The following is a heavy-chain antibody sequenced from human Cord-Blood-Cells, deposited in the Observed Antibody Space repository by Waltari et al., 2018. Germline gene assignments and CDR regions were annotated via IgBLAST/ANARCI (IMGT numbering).Heavy chain of an antibody. D-gene: IGHD6-6*01. CDR3: ARASGMGQLGNNWFDP. V-gene: IGHV4-30-4*08. Sequence: QVQLQEPGPGLVKPSQTLSLTCPVSGGSISSGDYSWSWIRQPPGKGLEWIGYIYYSGSTYYNPSLKSRVTISVDTSKNQFSLKLSSVTAADTAVYYCARASGMGQLGNNWFDPWGQGTLVTVSS. J-gene: IGHJ5*02. CDR1: GGSISSGDYS. CDR2: IYYSGST.